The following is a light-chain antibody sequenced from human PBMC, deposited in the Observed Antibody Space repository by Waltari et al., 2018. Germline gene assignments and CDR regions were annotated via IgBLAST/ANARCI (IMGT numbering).Light chain of an antibody. CDR2: SND. CDR1: RFNIRSNA. V-gene: IGLV1-44*01. Sequence: QSVLTQPPSASGTPGQRVTISCSGSRFNIRSNAVNWYQQLPGTAPKLLIYSNDQRPSGVPDRFSGSKSGTSASLAISGPQSEDEADYYCAAWDDSLNGHWVFGGGTKLTVL. J-gene: IGLJ3*02. CDR3: AAWDDSLNGHWV.